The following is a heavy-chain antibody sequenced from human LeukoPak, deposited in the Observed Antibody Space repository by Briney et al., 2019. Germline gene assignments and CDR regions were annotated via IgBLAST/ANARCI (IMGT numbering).Heavy chain of an antibody. V-gene: IGHV1-2*02. CDR2: INPNSGGT. CDR3: ARDIEYGSGSYYFDY. Sequence: ASVKVSCKASGYTFTSYAMNWVRQAPGQGLEWMGWINPNSGGTNYAQKFQGRVTMTRDTSISTAYMELSRLRSDDTAVYYCARDIEYGSGSYYFDYWGQGTLVTVSS. J-gene: IGHJ4*02. CDR1: GYTFTSYA. D-gene: IGHD3-10*01.